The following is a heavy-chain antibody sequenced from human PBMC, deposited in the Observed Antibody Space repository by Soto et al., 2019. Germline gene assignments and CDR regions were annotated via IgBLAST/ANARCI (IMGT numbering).Heavy chain of an antibody. CDR3: ARMGGYSSSWYWFDP. CDR1: GGSISSGGYS. V-gene: IGHV4-30-2*01. J-gene: IGHJ5*02. D-gene: IGHD6-13*01. CDR2: IHHSGST. Sequence: QLQLQESGSGLVKPSQTLSLTCAVSGGSISSGGYSWSWIRQPPGKGLEWVGYIHHSGSTYYNPSLKGRVTISVDRSKNQFSLKLSSVTAADTAVYYCARMGGYSSSWYWFDPWGQGTLVTVSS.